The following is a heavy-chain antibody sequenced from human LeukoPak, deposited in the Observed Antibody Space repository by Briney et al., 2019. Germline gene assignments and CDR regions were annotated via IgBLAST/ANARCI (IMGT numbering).Heavy chain of an antibody. J-gene: IGHJ4*02. CDR1: GFTFSSYA. D-gene: IGHD3-9*01. CDR2: ISGSGGST. CDR3: AKVTQPTYYDILTGPWAFDY. Sequence: GGFLRLSCAASGFTFSSYAMSWVRQAPGKGLEWVSAISGSGGSTYYADSVKGRFTISRDNSKNTLYLQMNSLRAEDTAVYYCAKVTQPTYYDILTGPWAFDYWGQGTLVTVSS. V-gene: IGHV3-23*01.